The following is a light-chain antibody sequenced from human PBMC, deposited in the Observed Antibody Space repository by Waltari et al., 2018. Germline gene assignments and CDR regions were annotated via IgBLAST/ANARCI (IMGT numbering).Light chain of an antibody. Sequence: EIVLTQSPGTLSLSPGETATLSCRASQSVSRALVWSQQKPGQAPRLLIYDASRRAPGIPDRFSGSGSGTDFSLTISRLEPEDFAVYYCQKYERLPATFGQGTKVEIK. CDR1: QSVSRA. V-gene: IGKV3-20*01. J-gene: IGKJ1*01. CDR3: QKYERLPAT. CDR2: DAS.